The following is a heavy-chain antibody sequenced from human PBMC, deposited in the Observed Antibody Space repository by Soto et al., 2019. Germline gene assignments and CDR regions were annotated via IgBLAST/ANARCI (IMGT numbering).Heavy chain of an antibody. CDR1: GGSFTSSNW. J-gene: IGHJ4*02. Sequence: PSETLSLTCAVSGGSFTSSNWWTWVRQPPGQGLEWIGEIYRTGSTNYNPPLKSRVTISLDKSENQFSLKVTSLTAADTAVYYCASRDPGTSVDYWGQGTLVTVSA. CDR3: ASRDPGTSVDY. CDR2: IYRTGST. D-gene: IGHD1-7*01. V-gene: IGHV4-4*02.